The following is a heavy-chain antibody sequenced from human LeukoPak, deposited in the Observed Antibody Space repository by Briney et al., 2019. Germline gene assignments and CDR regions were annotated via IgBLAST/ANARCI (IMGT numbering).Heavy chain of an antibody. Sequence: ASVKVSCKASGYTFTGYYMHWVRQAPGQGLEWMGWISAYNGNTNYAQKLQGRVTMTTDTSTSTAYMELRSLRSDDTAVYYCARDGGGTDYFDYWGQGTLVTVSS. CDR2: ISAYNGNT. CDR1: GYTFTGYY. J-gene: IGHJ4*02. CDR3: ARDGGGTDYFDY. V-gene: IGHV1-18*04. D-gene: IGHD2-21*01.